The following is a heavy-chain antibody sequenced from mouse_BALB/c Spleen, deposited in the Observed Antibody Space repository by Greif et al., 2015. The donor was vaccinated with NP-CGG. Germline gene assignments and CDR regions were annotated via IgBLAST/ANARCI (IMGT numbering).Heavy chain of an antibody. V-gene: IGHV5-4*02. Sequence: DVKLVESGGGLVKPGGSLKLSCAASGFTFSDYYMYWVRQTPEKRLEWVATISDGGSYTYYPDSVKGRFTISRDNAKNNLYLQMSSLKSEDTAMYYCARCLRGFAYWGQGTLVTVSA. CDR1: GFTFSDYY. CDR2: ISDGGSYT. CDR3: ARCLRGFAY. J-gene: IGHJ3*01. D-gene: IGHD1-1*01.